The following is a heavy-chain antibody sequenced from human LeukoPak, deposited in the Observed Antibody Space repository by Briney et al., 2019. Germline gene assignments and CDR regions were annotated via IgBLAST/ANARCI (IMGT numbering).Heavy chain of an antibody. Sequence: SETLSLTCTVSGGSISSTNYYWAWIRQPPGKGLEWIGSIYYSGSTYYNPSLKSRVTISVDTSKNQFSLKLSSVTAADTAMYYCARHNSPASFDYWGQGTLVTVSS. V-gene: IGHV4-39*01. D-gene: IGHD4-11*01. J-gene: IGHJ4*02. CDR2: IYYSGST. CDR3: ARHNSPASFDY. CDR1: GGSISSTNYY.